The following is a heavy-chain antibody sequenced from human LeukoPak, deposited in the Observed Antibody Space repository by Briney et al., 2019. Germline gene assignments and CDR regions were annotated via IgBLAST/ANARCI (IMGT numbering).Heavy chain of an antibody. V-gene: IGHV3-48*01. CDR3: AREGGSGSYYPTHFDY. Sequence: GGSRRLSCEASGFTFGSYSMNWVRQAAGKWPEWVSYISSSSSTIYYADCVKGRFTISRDNAKNSLYLQMNSLRAEDTAVYYCAREGGSGSYYPTHFDYWGQGTLVTVSS. D-gene: IGHD3-10*01. CDR1: GFTFGSYS. J-gene: IGHJ4*02. CDR2: ISSSSSTI.